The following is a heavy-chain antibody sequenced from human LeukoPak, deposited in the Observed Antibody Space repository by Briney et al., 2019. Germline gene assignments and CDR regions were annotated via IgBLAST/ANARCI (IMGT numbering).Heavy chain of an antibody. V-gene: IGHV3-30*03. Sequence: GGSLRLSRAASGFTFSSYAIHWVRQAPGKGLEWVALISYDGSNKYYADSVKGRFTISRDNSKNTLYLQMNSLRAEDTAVYYCATRVGADFDYWGQGTLVTVSS. CDR1: GFTFSSYA. J-gene: IGHJ4*02. CDR3: ATRVGADFDY. CDR2: ISYDGSNK. D-gene: IGHD1-26*01.